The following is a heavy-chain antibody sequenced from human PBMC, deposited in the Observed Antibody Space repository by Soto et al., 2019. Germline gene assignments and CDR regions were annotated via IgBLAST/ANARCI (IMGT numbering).Heavy chain of an antibody. J-gene: IGHJ4*02. V-gene: IGHV4-59*08. CDR3: ARHSRPVMPFDY. CDR2: IYYSGST. D-gene: IGHD3-16*01. Sequence: SETMSLTCTVSGGYISSYYWSWIRQPPGKGLEWIGYIYYSGSTNYNPSLKSRVTISVDTSKNQFSLKLSSVTAADTAVYYCARHSRPVMPFDYWGQGTLVTVSS. CDR1: GGYISSYY.